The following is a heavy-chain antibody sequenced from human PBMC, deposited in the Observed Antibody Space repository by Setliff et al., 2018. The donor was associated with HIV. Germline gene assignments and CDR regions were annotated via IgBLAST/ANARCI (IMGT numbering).Heavy chain of an antibody. CDR3: ARQFRYPNRAVAGVDY. CDR1: GGSISSSSYY. CDR2: IYYSGST. Sequence: SETLSLTCTVSGGSISSSSYYWGWIRQPPGKGLEWIGSIYYSGSTHYNPSLKSRFTISVDTSKNQFSLKVNSVTAADTAIYFCARQFRYPNRAVAGVDYWGQGTLVTVSS. J-gene: IGHJ4*02. D-gene: IGHD6-19*01. V-gene: IGHV4-39*01.